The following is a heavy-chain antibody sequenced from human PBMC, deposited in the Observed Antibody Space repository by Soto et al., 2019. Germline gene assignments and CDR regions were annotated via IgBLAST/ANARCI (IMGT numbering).Heavy chain of an antibody. CDR1: GGSISSGGYY. J-gene: IGHJ6*03. CDR3: ARDSLGRYMDV. Sequence: QVQLQESGPGLVKPSQTLSLTCTVSGGSISSGGYYWSWIRQHPGKGLEWIGYIYYSGSTYYNPPLNGRVTISVDTSKNQFPLKLSSVTAADTAVYYWARDSLGRYMDVWGRGTTVTVSS. V-gene: IGHV4-31*03. CDR2: IYYSGST. D-gene: IGHD7-27*01.